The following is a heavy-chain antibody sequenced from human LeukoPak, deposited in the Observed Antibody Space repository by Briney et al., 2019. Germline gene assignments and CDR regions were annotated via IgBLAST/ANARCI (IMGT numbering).Heavy chain of an antibody. D-gene: IGHD6-6*01. CDR3: AKESSAFDI. J-gene: IGHJ3*02. CDR2: IRFDENDI. CDR1: GFSVRNYV. V-gene: IGHV3-30*02. Sequence: GGSLRLSCAVSGFSVRNYVIHWVRQAPGKGLEWVALIRFDENDIYYADFVRGRFTISRDNSKNTVYLQMNSLQVGDTAVYYCAKESSAFDIWGQGTRVTVSS.